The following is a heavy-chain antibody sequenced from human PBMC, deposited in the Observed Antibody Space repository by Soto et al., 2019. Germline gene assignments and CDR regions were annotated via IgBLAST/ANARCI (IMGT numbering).Heavy chain of an antibody. D-gene: IGHD3-10*01. Sequence: SETLSLTCTVSGVSITAYYWTWIREPAGKGLEWIGHFYSTENTNYNPSLKSRVTMSVDTSKNQFSLKLRSVTAADTALYYCARNNFGSGSWFDPWGQGTLVTVSS. CDR1: GVSITAYY. V-gene: IGHV4-4*07. CDR3: ARNNFGSGSWFDP. CDR2: FYSTENT. J-gene: IGHJ5*02.